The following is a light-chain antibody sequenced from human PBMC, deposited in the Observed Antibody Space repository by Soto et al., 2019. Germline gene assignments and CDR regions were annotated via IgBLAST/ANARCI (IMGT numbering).Light chain of an antibody. Sequence: QSVLTQPPSASGTPGQRLSISCSGSNSNIGKNTVNWYQQLPRTAPKLLIYSNNQRPSGVPDRFSGSKSGTSASLATSGLQSEDEADYYCAAWDDSLNGHVVFGGETKVTVL. CDR3: AAWDDSLNGHVV. V-gene: IGLV1-44*01. CDR1: NSNIGKNT. CDR2: SNN. J-gene: IGLJ2*01.